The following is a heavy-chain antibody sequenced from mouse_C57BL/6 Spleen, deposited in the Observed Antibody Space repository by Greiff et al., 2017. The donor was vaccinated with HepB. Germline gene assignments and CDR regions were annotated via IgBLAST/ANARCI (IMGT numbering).Heavy chain of an antibody. CDR1: GYSITSDY. Sequence: EVQLVESGPGLAKPSQTLSLTCSVTGYSITSDYWNWIRKFPGNKLEYMGYISYSGSTYYNPSLKSRISITRDTSKNQYYLQLNSVTTEDTATYYCARSPYYYGSKEGYFDVWGTGTTVTVSS. D-gene: IGHD1-1*01. V-gene: IGHV3-8*01. CDR3: ARSPYYYGSKEGYFDV. CDR2: ISYSGST. J-gene: IGHJ1*03.